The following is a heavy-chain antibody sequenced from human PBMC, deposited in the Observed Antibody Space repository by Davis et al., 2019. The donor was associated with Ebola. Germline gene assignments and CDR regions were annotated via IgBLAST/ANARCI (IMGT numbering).Heavy chain of an antibody. CDR3: AGYDYWFDP. V-gene: IGHV4-30-2*01. CDR2: IYFTGST. J-gene: IGHJ5*02. Sequence: MPSETLSLTCTVSGGSISTGGYSWSWIRQPPGEGLEWIGSIYFTGSTYYNPSLRTRVTLSMDMSKNEFSLKLYSVTAADTAVYYCAGYDYWFDPWGQGALVTVSS. CDR1: GGSISTGGYS. D-gene: IGHD5-12*01.